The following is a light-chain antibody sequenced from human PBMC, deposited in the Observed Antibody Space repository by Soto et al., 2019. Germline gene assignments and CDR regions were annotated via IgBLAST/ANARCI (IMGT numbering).Light chain of an antibody. Sequence: EIVLTQSPGTLSLSPGERATLSCRASQSVSSSYLAWYQQKPGQAPRLLIYGASSRATGIPDRFSGSGSGTDFTLTISRLEPEDFAVYYCQQYAWTITFGLGTRLEIK. CDR2: GAS. V-gene: IGKV3-20*01. CDR1: QSVSSSY. CDR3: QQYAWTIT. J-gene: IGKJ5*01.